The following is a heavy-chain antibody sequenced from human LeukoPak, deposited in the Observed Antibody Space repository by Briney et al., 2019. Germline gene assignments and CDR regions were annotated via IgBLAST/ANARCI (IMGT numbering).Heavy chain of an antibody. J-gene: IGHJ4*02. D-gene: IGHD3-22*01. CDR2: IYHSGST. CDR3: ARAPYYYDSSGYSTDY. V-gene: IGHV4-4*02. CDR1: GGSISSSNW. Sequence: PSGTLSLTCAVSGGSISSSNWWSWVRQPPGKGLEWIGEIYHSGSTYYNPSLKSRVTISVDTSKNQFSLKLSSVTAADTAVYYCARAPYYYDSSGYSTDYWGQGTLVTVSS.